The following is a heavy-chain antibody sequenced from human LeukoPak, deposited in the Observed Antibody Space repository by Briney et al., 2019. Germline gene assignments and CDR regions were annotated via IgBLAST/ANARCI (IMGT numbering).Heavy chain of an antibody. V-gene: IGHV4-30-2*01. CDR3: ARRNGPFDY. J-gene: IGHJ4*02. D-gene: IGHD1-1*01. CDR1: GGSVSSGCYS. Sequence: PSETLSLTCAVSGGSVSSGCYSWSWIRQPPGKDLEWIGYIYDSGSTYYNSSLKSRVTISVDRSKNQFSLKLSSVTAADTAVYYCARRNGPFDYWGQGTLVTVSS. CDR2: IYDSGST.